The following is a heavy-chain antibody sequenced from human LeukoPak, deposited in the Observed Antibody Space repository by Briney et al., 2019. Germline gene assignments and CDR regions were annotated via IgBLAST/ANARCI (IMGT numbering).Heavy chain of an antibody. CDR3: AREFDY. Sequence: PSETLSLTCSVSGYSITSGYFWGWVRQPPGKGLEWIGNIYHSGSTYYNPSLKSRVTISVDTSENQFSLKLTSIIAADTAVYYCAREFDYWGQGTLVTVSS. CDR1: GYSITSGYF. J-gene: IGHJ4*02. CDR2: IYHSGST. V-gene: IGHV4-38-2*02.